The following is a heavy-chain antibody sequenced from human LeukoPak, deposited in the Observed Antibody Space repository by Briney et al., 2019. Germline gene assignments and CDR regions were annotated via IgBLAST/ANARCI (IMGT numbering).Heavy chain of an antibody. D-gene: IGHD5-12*01. V-gene: IGHV1-18*01. CDR3: ARSSLGTITAGPFDY. J-gene: IGHJ4*02. CDR2: ISGYNGNT. CDR1: GYTFSRYG. Sequence: ASVKVSCKASGYTFSRYGIAWVRQARGQGLEWMGWISGYNGNTNYAQKLQGRVSMTTDTSTTTAYMELRSLTSDDTALYYCARSSLGTITAGPFDYWGQGTLVTVSS.